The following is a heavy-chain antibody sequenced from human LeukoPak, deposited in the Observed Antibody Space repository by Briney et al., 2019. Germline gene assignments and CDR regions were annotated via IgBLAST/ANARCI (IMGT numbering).Heavy chain of an antibody. J-gene: IGHJ5*02. D-gene: IGHD2-2*01. CDR2: MYHSGDT. Sequence: SETLSLTCIVSGGSISGYYWGWIRQPPGKGLEWIGSMYHSGDTYYNPSLKSRVTISVDTSKNQLSLKLSSVTAADTAVYYCARSKAHLSTSWYGTWFDPWGQGTLVTVSS. V-gene: IGHV4-38-2*02. CDR1: GGSISGYY. CDR3: ARSKAHLSTSWYGTWFDP.